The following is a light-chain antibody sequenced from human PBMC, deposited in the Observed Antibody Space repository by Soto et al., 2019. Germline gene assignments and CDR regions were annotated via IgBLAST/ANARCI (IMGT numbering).Light chain of an antibody. CDR1: QTVNSHY. CDR3: QQYGGSPLYT. Sequence: EIVLTQSPGTLSLSPGERATLSCRASQTVNSHYLAWYQQKPGQAPRLLIYGASSRSTGVPDRFSGSGSGTDFTLTITRLEPEDSAVYYCQQYGGSPLYTFGPGTKVEI. V-gene: IGKV3-20*01. J-gene: IGKJ3*01. CDR2: GAS.